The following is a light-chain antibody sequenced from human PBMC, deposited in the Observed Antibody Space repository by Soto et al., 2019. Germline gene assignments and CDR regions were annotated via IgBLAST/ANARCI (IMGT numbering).Light chain of an antibody. CDR2: EVT. Sequence: QSVLTQPASVSGSPGQSITISCTGTSGDIGGYNYVSWYQQHPGKAPKLLISEVTNRPSGVSNRFSGSKSGNTASLTISGLQAADEADYYCSSYTTNSTPVVFGGGTKLTVL. V-gene: IGLV2-14*01. CDR1: SGDIGGYNY. CDR3: SSYTTNSTPVV. J-gene: IGLJ2*01.